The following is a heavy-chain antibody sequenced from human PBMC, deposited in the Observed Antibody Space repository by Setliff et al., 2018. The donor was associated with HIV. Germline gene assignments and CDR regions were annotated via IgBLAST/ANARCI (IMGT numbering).Heavy chain of an antibody. CDR2: IYYSGST. CDR1: GGSISSSSYY. Sequence: SETLSLTCTVSGGSISSSSYYWGWIRQPPGKGLEWIGSIYYSGSTYYSPSLQSRVTVSVDAPKNQYSLKLSSLTAADTAMYYCAMAVADKGVYYLDYWGRGTLVTSPQ. CDR3: AMAVADKGVYYLDY. J-gene: IGHJ4*02. D-gene: IGHD6-19*01. V-gene: IGHV4-39*07.